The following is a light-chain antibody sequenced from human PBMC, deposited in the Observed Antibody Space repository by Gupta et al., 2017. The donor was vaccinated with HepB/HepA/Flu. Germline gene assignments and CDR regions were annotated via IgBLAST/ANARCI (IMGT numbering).Light chain of an antibody. J-gene: IGLJ1*01. CDR2: RNN. CDR3: DTQADNRSGDV. CDR1: SSNIGSNY. V-gene: IGLV1-47*01. Sequence: QSVLTQPPSASGTPGRRVTISCSGSSSNIGSNYVYWYQQSPGTAPKLLIYRNNQRPRGVPDRFPCSKSGTSASPALSGLRSDDEAEYYCDTQADNRSGDVFGNGTNVTVL.